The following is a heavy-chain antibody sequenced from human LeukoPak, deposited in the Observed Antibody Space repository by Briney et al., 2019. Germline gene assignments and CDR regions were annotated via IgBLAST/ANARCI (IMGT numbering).Heavy chain of an antibody. CDR2: ISAYNANT. D-gene: IGHD1-26*01. CDR1: GYTFTGYG. V-gene: IGHV1-18*01. Sequence: GASVKVSCKASGYTFTGYGISWVRQAPGQGLEWMGWISAYNANTNYAQKLQGRVTMTTDTSTSTAYMELRSLRSDDTAVYYCARDGSGRLATPQYYYGMDVWGQGTTVTVSS. CDR3: ARDGSGRLATPQYYYGMDV. J-gene: IGHJ6*02.